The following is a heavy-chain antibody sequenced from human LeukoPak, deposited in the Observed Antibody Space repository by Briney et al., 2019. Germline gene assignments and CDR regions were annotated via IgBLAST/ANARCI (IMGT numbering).Heavy chain of an antibody. J-gene: IGHJ5*02. V-gene: IGHV6-1*01. D-gene: IGHD2-2*01. CDR1: GDSVSSNSVT. Sequence: SQTFSLTCAISGDSVSSNSVTWNWIRQSPSRGLEWLGRTYYRSTWYNDYAVSVRGRITVNPDTSKNQFSLHLNSVTPEDTAVYYCARRLTQYDCFDPWGQGILVTVSS. CDR3: ARRLTQYDCFDP. CDR2: TYYRSTWYN.